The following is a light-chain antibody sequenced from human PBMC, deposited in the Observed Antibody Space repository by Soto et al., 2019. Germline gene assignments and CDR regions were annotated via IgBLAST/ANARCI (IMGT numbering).Light chain of an antibody. CDR3: QQRTDSPTIT. CDR1: QSVRTV. V-gene: IGKV3-11*01. CDR2: DAS. Sequence: EIVLTQSPATLSLSPGERATLSCGASQSVRTVLAWYQQKPGQAPRLLIYDASTRATGVPARFSGSGSGTDFTLTISNLESDDFGFYYCQQRTDSPTITFGQGTRLDIK. J-gene: IGKJ5*01.